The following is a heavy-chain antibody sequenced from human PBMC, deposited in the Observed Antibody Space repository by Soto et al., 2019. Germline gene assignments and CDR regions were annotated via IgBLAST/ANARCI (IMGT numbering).Heavy chain of an antibody. V-gene: IGHV4-39*01. D-gene: IGHD1-26*01. CDR2: IYYSGST. CDR3: ARHRADYYYYGMDV. CDR1: GASISSSIYY. J-gene: IGHJ6*02. Sequence: SETLSLTCTGSGASISSSIYYWAWIRQPPGKGLEWIGSIYYSGSTYYNPSLKSRVTISVDTSKNQFSLKLSSVTAADTAVYYCARHRADYYYYGMDVWGQGTTVT.